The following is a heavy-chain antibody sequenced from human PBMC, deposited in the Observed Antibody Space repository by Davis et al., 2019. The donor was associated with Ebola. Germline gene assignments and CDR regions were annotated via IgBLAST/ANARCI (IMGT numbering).Heavy chain of an antibody. J-gene: IGHJ6*02. V-gene: IGHV3-7*01. CDR2: IKQDGSEK. CDR1: GFTFSSYS. Sequence: GESLKISCAASGFTFSSYSMSWVRQAPGKGLEWVANIKQDGSEKYYVDSVKGRFTISRDNAKNSLYLQMNSLRAEDTAVYYCARLKTPYDYGDLYYYYYGMDVWGQGTTVTVSS. CDR3: ARLKTPYDYGDLYYYYYGMDV. D-gene: IGHD4-17*01.